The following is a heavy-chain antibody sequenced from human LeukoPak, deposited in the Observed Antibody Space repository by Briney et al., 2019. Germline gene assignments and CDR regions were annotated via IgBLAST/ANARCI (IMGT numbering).Heavy chain of an antibody. CDR3: ARHPSKTRHYYDSSGYYYPDYYYYYMDV. Sequence: GESLKISCKGSGYILTSYWIGCVRQMPGKGLEWMGIIYPGDSDTRYSPSFQGQVTISADKSISTAYLQWSSLKASDTAMYYCARHPSKTRHYYDSSGYYYPDYYYYYMDVWGKGTTVTVSS. CDR2: IYPGDSDT. D-gene: IGHD3-22*01. V-gene: IGHV5-51*01. CDR1: GYILTSYW. J-gene: IGHJ6*03.